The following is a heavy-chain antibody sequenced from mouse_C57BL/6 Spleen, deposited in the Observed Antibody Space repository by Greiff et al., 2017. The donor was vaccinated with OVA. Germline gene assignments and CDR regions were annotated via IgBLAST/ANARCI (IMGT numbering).Heavy chain of an antibody. J-gene: IGHJ2*01. CDR3: ARDGSNYALFDY. CDR2: ISDGGSYT. Sequence: EVHLVESGGGLVKPGGSLKLSCAASGFTFSSYAMSWVRQTPEKRLEWVATISDGGSYTYYPDNVKGRFTISRDNAKNNLYLQMSHLKSEDTAMYYCARDGSNYALFDYWGQGTTLTVSS. D-gene: IGHD2-5*01. CDR1: GFTFSSYA. V-gene: IGHV5-4*01.